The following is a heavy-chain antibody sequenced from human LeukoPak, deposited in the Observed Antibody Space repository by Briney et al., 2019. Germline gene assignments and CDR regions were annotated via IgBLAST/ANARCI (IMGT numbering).Heavy chain of an antibody. Sequence: PRGSLRLSCAASGFTFSSYWMSWVRQAPGKGLEWVANIKQDGSEKYYVDSVKGRFTISRDNAKNSLYLQMNSLRAEDTAVYYCARGLDYGDYLPVEGAFDIWGQGKMVTVSS. CDR3: ARGLDYGDYLPVEGAFDI. CDR2: IKQDGSEK. J-gene: IGHJ3*02. D-gene: IGHD4-17*01. CDR1: GFTFSSYW. V-gene: IGHV3-7*03.